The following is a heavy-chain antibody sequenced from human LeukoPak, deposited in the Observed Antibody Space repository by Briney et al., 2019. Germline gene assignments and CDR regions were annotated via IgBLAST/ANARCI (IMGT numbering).Heavy chain of an antibody. D-gene: IGHD2-2*02. CDR2: IRYDGSNK. J-gene: IGHJ5*02. CDR3: AKDPGYCSSTSCYKSWGLNWFDP. CDR1: GFTFSSYG. Sequence: PGGSLRLSCAASGFTFSSYGMDWVRQAPGKGLEWVAFIRYDGSNKYYADSVKGRFTISRDNSKNTLYLQMNSLRAEDTAVYYCAKDPGYCSSTSCYKSWGLNWFDPWGQGTLVTVSS. V-gene: IGHV3-30*02.